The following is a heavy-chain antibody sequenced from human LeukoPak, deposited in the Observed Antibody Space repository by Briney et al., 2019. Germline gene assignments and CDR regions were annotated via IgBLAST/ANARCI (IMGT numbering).Heavy chain of an antibody. J-gene: IGHJ4*02. D-gene: IGHD6-19*01. CDR1: GFTFSSYA. CDR2: ISSSGGHT. CDR3: AKGPGAVAATIDGDY. Sequence: PGGSLRLSCAASGFTFSSYAMSWVRQAPGKGLEWVSGISSSGGHTYYADSVKGRFTISRDNSKNTMYLQMNGLRVEDTAVYYCAKGPGAVAATIDGDYWGQGTLVTVSS. V-gene: IGHV3-23*01.